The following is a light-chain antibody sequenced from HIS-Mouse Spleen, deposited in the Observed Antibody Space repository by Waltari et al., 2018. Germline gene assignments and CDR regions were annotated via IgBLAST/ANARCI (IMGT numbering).Light chain of an antibody. Sequence: QSVLTQPPSASGTPGQRVTISCSGSSSNIGSNSVYWYQQLPGTAPKLPIYRNNQRPSGVPDRFSGSKSGTSASLAISGLRSEDEADYYCAAWDDSLSGPVFGGGTKLTVL. CDR2: RNN. CDR1: SSNIGSNS. CDR3: AAWDDSLSGPV. V-gene: IGLV1-47*01. J-gene: IGLJ3*02.